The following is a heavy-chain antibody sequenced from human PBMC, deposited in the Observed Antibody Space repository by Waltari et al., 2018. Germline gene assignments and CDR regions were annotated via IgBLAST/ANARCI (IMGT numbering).Heavy chain of an antibody. Sequence: QVQLVQSGAEVKKPGASVKVSCKASGYTFTSYYLHWVRQAPGQGLEWKGRINTSGGRKSYAQKCEGRGTMRRDRSTRTVYMERRSGRCEDKDVYYGARAPAGGWCDPWGQGTLVTVSS. CDR2: INTSGGRK. D-gene: IGHD3-16*01. CDR3: ARAPAGGWCDP. J-gene: IGHJ5*02. CDR1: GYTFTSYY. V-gene: IGHV1-46*01.